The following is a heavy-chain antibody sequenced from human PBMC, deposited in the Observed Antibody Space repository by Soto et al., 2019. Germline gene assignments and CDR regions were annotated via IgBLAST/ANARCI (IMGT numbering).Heavy chain of an antibody. CDR2: IDASDSYT. Sequence: GESLKISCKASGYSFTNSWIRWVRQMPGKGLEWVGRIDASDSYTSYSPSFQGHVTISADKSISTAYLQWSSLKASDTAMYYCARLEYHYYYYYGMDVWGQGTTVTVSS. CDR1: GYSFTNSW. J-gene: IGHJ6*02. CDR3: ARLEYHYYYYYGMDV. V-gene: IGHV5-10-1*01. D-gene: IGHD2-2*01.